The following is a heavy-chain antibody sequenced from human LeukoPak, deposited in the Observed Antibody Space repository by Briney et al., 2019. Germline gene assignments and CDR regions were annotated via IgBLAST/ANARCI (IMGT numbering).Heavy chain of an antibody. D-gene: IGHD3-22*01. Sequence: SETLSLTCTVSGHSIINSFYWGWIRQPPGMGLEWIGSIYHSGATYYNPSLKSRVTISLDTSKNQFSLKLNSVTAADTAVYYCARAVDSSAFSSFQHWGQGTLVTVSS. V-gene: IGHV4-38-2*02. CDR3: ARAVDSSAFSSFQH. J-gene: IGHJ1*01. CDR2: IYHSGAT. CDR1: GHSIINSFY.